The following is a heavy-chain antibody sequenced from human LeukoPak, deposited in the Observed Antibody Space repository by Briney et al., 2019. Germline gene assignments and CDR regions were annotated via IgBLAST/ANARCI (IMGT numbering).Heavy chain of an antibody. CDR1: GFTFNNNA. J-gene: IGHJ3*01. D-gene: IGHD2-2*01. CDR2: INGGGDAT. CDR3: ARCTASCYANAFDV. V-gene: IGHV3-23*01. Sequence: GGSLRLSCATSGFTFNNNAMSWVRQAPEKGLEWVSAINGGGDATEYADSVKGRFTISRDNSKNTLYLQMNSLRPDDTAVYYCARCTASCYANAFDVWGQGTLLTVSS.